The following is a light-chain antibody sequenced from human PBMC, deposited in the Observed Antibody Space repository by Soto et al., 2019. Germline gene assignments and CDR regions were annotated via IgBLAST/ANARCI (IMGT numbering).Light chain of an antibody. CDR2: DAS. Sequence: EILMTQSPATLSVSPGETVTFSCRASRSVSNRLAWYQHKPGQAPRLLISDASNGATGIPPKFSGSGSGTEFTLTVDSLQSDDIAVYYCQQYYNWPVTFGGGTKVEIK. V-gene: IGKV3-15*01. CDR3: QQYYNWPVT. J-gene: IGKJ4*01. CDR1: RSVSNR.